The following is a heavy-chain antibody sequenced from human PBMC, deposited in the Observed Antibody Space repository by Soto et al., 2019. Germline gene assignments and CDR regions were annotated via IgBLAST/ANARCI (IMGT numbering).Heavy chain of an antibody. Sequence: QITLKESGPTLVKPTQTLTLTCSFSGFSLSTIGGAVGWIRHPPGKALEFLALVFWDDDKRYNPSLKSRLTLTQEASKNKVVLTMTNMDPVDTASYYCAHDFQVSGSYTGDPFDSWGQGTLVIVTS. CDR1: GFSLSTIGGA. CDR2: VFWDDDK. J-gene: IGHJ5*01. V-gene: IGHV2-5*02. D-gene: IGHD3-10*01. CDR3: AHDFQVSGSYTGDPFDS.